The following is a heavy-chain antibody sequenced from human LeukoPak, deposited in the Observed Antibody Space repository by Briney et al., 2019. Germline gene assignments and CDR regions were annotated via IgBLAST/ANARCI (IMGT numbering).Heavy chain of an antibody. D-gene: IGHD3-22*01. Sequence: SETLSLTCTVSGGSISSSSYYWGWIRQPPGKGLEWIGSIYYSGSTYYNPSLKSRVTISVDTSKNQFSLKLSSVTAADTAVYYCARQELSSGYRDLDYWGQGTLVTVSS. J-gene: IGHJ4*02. V-gene: IGHV4-39*01. CDR2: IYYSGST. CDR1: GGSISSSSYY. CDR3: ARQELSSGYRDLDY.